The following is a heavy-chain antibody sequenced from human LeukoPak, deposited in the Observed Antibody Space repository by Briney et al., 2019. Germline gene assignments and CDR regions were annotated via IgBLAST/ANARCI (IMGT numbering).Heavy chain of an antibody. Sequence: GGSLRLSCAASGFTVSSNYMSWVRQAPGKGLEWVSVISGGGSTYYSDSVKGRFTTSRDNSKNTLYLQMNSLRDEDTAVYYCAAGRGYGDAFNIWGQGTMVTVSS. CDR3: AAGRGYGDAFNI. CDR1: GFTVSSNY. J-gene: IGHJ3*02. V-gene: IGHV3-66*01. D-gene: IGHD5-12*01. CDR2: ISGGGST.